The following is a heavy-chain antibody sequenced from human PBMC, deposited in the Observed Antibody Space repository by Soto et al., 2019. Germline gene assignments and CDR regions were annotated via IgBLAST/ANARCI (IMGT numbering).Heavy chain of an antibody. D-gene: IGHD6-19*01. Sequence: PGGSLRQCCADAECTNRTGRMIWVRQAPGKGLEWVSGISGSGGITYYADSVKGRFTISRDNSKNTLYLHMNSLKAEDTAAYFFVTIERYSSEWTLIWGQGTLVTVS. CDR1: ECTNRTGR. CDR3: VTIERYSSEWTLI. J-gene: IGHJ4*02. V-gene: IGHV3-23*01. CDR2: ISGSGGIT.